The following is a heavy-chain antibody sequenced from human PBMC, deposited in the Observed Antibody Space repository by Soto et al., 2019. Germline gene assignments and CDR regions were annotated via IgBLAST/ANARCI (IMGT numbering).Heavy chain of an antibody. Sequence: PGGSLRLSCAASGFTFSSYEMNWVRQAPGKGLEWVSYISSSGSTIYYADSVKGRFTISRDNARNSLYLQMNSLRAEDTAVYYCARDSEVVVPAAIVSYFDYWGQGTLVTVS. D-gene: IGHD2-2*02. CDR1: GFTFSSYE. J-gene: IGHJ4*02. CDR2: ISSSGSTI. V-gene: IGHV3-48*03. CDR3: ARDSEVVVPAAIVSYFDY.